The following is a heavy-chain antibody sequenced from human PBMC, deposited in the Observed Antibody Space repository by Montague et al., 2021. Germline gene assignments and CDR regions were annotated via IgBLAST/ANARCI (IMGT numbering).Heavy chain of an antibody. Sequence: CPISGDSVSNNNAAWNWIRESPSRGREWLGRTYYRSTWYTDYAVXVKGRIAITPDTSKNQFSLQLDSVTPEDTAVYYCAREGVGDLLFSFDSWGQGTLVTVSS. V-gene: IGHV6-1*01. J-gene: IGHJ4*02. CDR3: AREGVGDLLFSFDS. CDR1: GDSVSNNNAA. D-gene: IGHD3-10*01. CDR2: TYYRSTWYT.